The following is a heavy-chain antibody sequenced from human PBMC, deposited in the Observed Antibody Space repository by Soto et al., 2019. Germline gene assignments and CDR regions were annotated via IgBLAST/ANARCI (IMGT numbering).Heavy chain of an antibody. CDR1: GASVNSENYY. CDR3: ARGFLRFLQCFDP. CDR2: VYYSGST. J-gene: IGHJ5*02. Sequence: QVQLQESGPGLVKPSETLSLTSTVSGASVNSENYYWSWIRQLTGKGLEWIGYVYYSGSTNYNPSLRSRAPISVDTSKNQFILKMTSLAPAETAFIYCARGFLRFLQCFDPWGRGTLVTVSS. D-gene: IGHD3-3*01. V-gene: IGHV4-61*01.